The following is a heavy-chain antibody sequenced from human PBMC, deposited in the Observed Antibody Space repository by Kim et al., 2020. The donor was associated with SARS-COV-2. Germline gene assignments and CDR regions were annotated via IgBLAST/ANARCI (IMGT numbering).Heavy chain of an antibody. CDR3: ARGITIFGVVTNGMDV. D-gene: IGHD3-3*01. Sequence: LKSRVTISVDTSKNQFSLKLSSVTAAETAVYYCARGITIFGVVTNGMDVWGQGTTVTVSS. V-gene: IGHV4-31*02. J-gene: IGHJ6*02.